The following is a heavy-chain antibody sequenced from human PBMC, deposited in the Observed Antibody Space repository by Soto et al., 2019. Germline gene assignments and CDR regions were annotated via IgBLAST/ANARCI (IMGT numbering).Heavy chain of an antibody. CDR1: GYTFTGYY. J-gene: IGHJ4*02. D-gene: IGHD3-22*01. Sequence: ASVKVSCKASGYTFTGYYMHWVRQAPGQGLEWMGWINPNSGGTNYAQKFQGRVTMTRDTSISTAYMELGRLRSDDTAVYYCARAEYYYDSSGYNWPYYFDYWGQGTLVTVSS. CDR3: ARAEYYYDSSGYNWPYYFDY. V-gene: IGHV1-2*02. CDR2: INPNSGGT.